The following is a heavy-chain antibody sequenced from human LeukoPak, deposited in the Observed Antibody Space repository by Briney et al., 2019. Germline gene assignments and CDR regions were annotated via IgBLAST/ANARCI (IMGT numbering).Heavy chain of an antibody. CDR1: GLTLSNYW. V-gene: IGHV3-7*05. CDR2: INQDGSEK. CDR3: ARDSRGYPY. J-gene: IGHJ4*02. Sequence: GGSLRLSCAASGLTLSNYWMTWVRQAPGKELEWVANINQDGSEKNYVDSVKGRFTISRDNAKNSLYLEMNSLRAEDMGVYYCARDSRGYPYWGQGTLVTVSS. D-gene: IGHD3-22*01.